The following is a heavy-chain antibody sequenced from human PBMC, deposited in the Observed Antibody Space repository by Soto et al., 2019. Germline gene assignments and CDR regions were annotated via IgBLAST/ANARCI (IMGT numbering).Heavy chain of an antibody. V-gene: IGHV3-30*18. CDR3: AKQWSSSGLDV. CDR2: ISYDGSNK. D-gene: IGHD6-13*01. CDR1: GFTFSSYG. J-gene: IGHJ6*02. Sequence: GGSLRLSCAASGFTFSSYGVHWVRQAPGKGLEWVAVISYDGSNKYYADSVKGRFTISRDNSKNTLYLQMNSLRAEDTAVYYCAKQWSSSGLDVWGQGTTVTVSS.